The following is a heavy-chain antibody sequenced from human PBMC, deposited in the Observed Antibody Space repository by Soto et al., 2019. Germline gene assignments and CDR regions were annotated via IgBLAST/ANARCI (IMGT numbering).Heavy chain of an antibody. CDR1: GGSMSSYY. V-gene: IGHV4-59*08. CDR2: INHSGLT. D-gene: IGHD3-10*01. J-gene: IGHJ6*02. Sequence: PSETLSLTCTASGGSMSSYYWNWIRQPPGKGLEWIGYINHSGLTSYNPSLKSRVTMSVDTSKNQFSLKVNSVTAADTALYYCARQGFGQLHGLVDVWGPGTTVTVSS. CDR3: ARQGFGQLHGLVDV.